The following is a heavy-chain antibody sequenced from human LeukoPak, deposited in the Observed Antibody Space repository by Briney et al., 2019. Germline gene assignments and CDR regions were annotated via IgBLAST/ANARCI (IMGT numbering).Heavy chain of an antibody. D-gene: IGHD3-9*01. CDR1: GFTFSSYG. V-gene: IGHV3-23*01. J-gene: IGHJ4*02. CDR2: ISGSGGST. Sequence: GGSLRLSCAASGFTFSSYGMSWVRQAPGKGLEWVSAISGSGGSTYYADSVKGRFTISRDNSKNTLYLQMNSLRAEDTAVYYCAKDGYFDWLPFDYWGQGTLVTVSS. CDR3: AKDGYFDWLPFDY.